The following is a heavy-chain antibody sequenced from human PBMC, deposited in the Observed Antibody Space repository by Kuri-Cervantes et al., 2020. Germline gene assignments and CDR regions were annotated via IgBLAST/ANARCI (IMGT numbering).Heavy chain of an antibody. CDR3: ARVLGGYNAEFDY. J-gene: IGHJ4*02. D-gene: IGHD5-24*01. V-gene: IGHV1-2*02. Sequence: ASVKVSCKASGYTFTGYYMHWVRQAPGQGLEWMGWINPNSGGTNYAQKFQGRVTMTRDTSISTAYMELSRLRSDDTAVYYCARVLGGYNAEFDYWGQGTLVTVSS. CDR2: INPNSGGT. CDR1: GYTFTGYY.